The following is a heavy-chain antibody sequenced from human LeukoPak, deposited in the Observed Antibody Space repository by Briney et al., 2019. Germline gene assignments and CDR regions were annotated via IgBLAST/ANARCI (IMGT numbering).Heavy chain of an antibody. J-gene: IGHJ3*02. CDR2: IYYSGST. V-gene: IGHV4-39*07. D-gene: IGHD3-10*01. CDR1: GGSISSSSYY. CDR3: ARLVGDYYDSGSFSPNAFDI. Sequence: PSETLSLTCTVSGGSISSSSYYWGWIRQPPGKGLEWIGSIYYSGSTYYNPSLKSRVTISVDTSKNQFSLKLSSVTAADTAVYYCARLVGDYYDSGSFSPNAFDIWGQGTMVTVSS.